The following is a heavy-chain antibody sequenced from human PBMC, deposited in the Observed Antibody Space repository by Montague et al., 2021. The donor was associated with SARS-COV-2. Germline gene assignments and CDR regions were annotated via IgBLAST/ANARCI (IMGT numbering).Heavy chain of an antibody. CDR1: GGSFGDDH. J-gene: IGHJ4*02. CDR2: IKQSGST. CDR3: ARGHLSVSMIVVVFTSASYYFDY. D-gene: IGHD3-22*01. V-gene: IGHV4-34*01. Sequence: SETLSLTCAVYGGSFGDDHWSWIRQPPGKGLEWIGDIKQSGSTSYNPSLKSRVTISVDTSKNQFSLKLTSVTAADTAVYFCARGHLSVSMIVVVFTSASYYFDYWGRGAQVTVSS.